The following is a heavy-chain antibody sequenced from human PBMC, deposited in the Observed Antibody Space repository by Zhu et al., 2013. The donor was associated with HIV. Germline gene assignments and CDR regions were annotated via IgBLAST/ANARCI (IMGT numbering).Heavy chain of an antibody. CDR1: GXTFSSSA. D-gene: IGHD1-26*01. CDR2: IVVGSGDT. J-gene: IGHJ4*02. Sequence: QMQLVQSGPEVKKPGTSVKVSCKASGXTFSSSAMQWVRQARGQRLEWIGWIVVGSGDTNYAQRFQERVTISRDMSTSTAYMELSSLRSEDTAVYYCARGPTQGSGSSYFDYWGQGTLVTVSS. V-gene: IGHV1-58*02. CDR3: ARGPTQGSGSSYFDY.